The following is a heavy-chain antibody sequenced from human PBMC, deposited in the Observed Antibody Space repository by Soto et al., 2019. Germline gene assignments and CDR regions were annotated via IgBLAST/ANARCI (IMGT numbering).Heavy chain of an antibody. CDR2: IYHSGST. D-gene: IGHD4-4*01. Sequence: SETLSLTCAVSGGSISSGGYSWSWIRQPPGKGLEWIGYIYHSGSTYYNPSLKSRVTISVDRSKNQFSLKLSSVTAADTAVYYCARHPSNFWFDPWGQGTLVTVSS. CDR3: ARHPSNFWFDP. CDR1: GGSISSGGYS. J-gene: IGHJ5*02. V-gene: IGHV4-30-2*01.